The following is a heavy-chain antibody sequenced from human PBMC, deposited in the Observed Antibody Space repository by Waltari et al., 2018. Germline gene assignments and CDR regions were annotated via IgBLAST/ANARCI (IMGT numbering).Heavy chain of an antibody. V-gene: IGHV1-69-2*01. CDR2: VEQEDGET. D-gene: IGHD2-21*01. J-gene: IGHJ3*02. Sequence: EVQLVQSGAEVKKPGATVQISCKASGYTFTDYYMHWVQQARGKGLEWMGRVEQEDGETSNAEKCQDRVTRTADTSTDTAYMELSSLRPEDTAVYYCATEAYCGGDCSTFDIWGQGTMVTVSS. CDR1: GYTFTDYY. CDR3: ATEAYCGGDCSTFDI.